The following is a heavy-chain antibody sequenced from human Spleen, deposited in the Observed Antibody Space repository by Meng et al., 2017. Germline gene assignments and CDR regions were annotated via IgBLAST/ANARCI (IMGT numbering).Heavy chain of an antibody. CDR2: IDPKSDNT. V-gene: IGHV1-2*06. D-gene: IGHD6-13*01. Sequence: QGALMPAGPGGEKPGASVKVACKASAYTFAGYSIQWVRQAPGQGVEWMGRIDPKSDNTHYAQKFQGRVTMTRDTSISTAYMELSGLRSDDTAVYYCARDEDISAAGYLLGDFWGQGTLVTVSS. J-gene: IGHJ4*02. CDR3: ARDEDISAAGYLLGDF. CDR1: AYTFAGYS.